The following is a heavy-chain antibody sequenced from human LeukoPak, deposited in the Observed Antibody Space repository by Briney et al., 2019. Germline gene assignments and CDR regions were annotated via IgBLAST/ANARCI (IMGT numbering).Heavy chain of an antibody. V-gene: IGHV3-23*01. CDR3: AKVTVCYGCYFDY. J-gene: IGHJ4*02. Sequence: GGSLRLSCAASGYTFSSHGMTWVRQAPGKGLEWVSTINGAGDNTNYAETVKGRFTISRENSKNTVYLQMNSLRAEDTAIYYCAKVTVCYGCYFDYWGQGTLVTVSS. CDR2: INGAGDNT. D-gene: IGHD3-16*01. CDR1: GYTFSSHG.